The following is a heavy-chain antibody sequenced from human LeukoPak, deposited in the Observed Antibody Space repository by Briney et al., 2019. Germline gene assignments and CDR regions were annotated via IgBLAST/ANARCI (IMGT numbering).Heavy chain of an antibody. CDR1: GYSFTNYW. CDR3: ARAYGDNEPFDY. CDR2: AYPGDSDT. V-gene: IGHV5-51*01. J-gene: IGHJ4*02. Sequence: GESLKISCKGSGYSFTNYWVGWVRQMSGKGLEWMGIAYPGDSDTRYRPSFQGQVTISADKSISTAYLQWSSLKASDTAMYYCARAYGDNEPFDYWGQGTLVTVSS. D-gene: IGHD4-17*01.